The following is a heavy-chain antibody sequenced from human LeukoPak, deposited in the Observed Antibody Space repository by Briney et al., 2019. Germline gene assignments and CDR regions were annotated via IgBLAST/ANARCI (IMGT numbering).Heavy chain of an antibody. J-gene: IGHJ4*02. CDR2: INHSGST. Sequence: SETLSLTCTVYGVSISSSNSYWGWIRQPPGKGLEWIGEINHSGSTNYNPSLKSRVTISVDTSKNQFSLKLSSVTAADTAVYYCARVPIRWGQLWSRGPGPFDYWGQGTLVTVSS. V-gene: IGHV4-39*07. D-gene: IGHD5-18*01. CDR1: GVSISSSNSY. CDR3: ARVPIRWGQLWSRGPGPFDY.